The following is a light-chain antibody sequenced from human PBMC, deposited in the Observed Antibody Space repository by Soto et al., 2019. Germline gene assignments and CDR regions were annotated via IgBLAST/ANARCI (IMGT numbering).Light chain of an antibody. CDR1: QFVSRR. CDR2: DTS. Sequence: EIVVTQSPATLSASPGERATLSCRASQFVSRRLAWYQQRPGQVPRLIIYDTSTRAPGISARFSGSGSVTEFNISISSLQSEDFAVYYCQEYIHWPPGMFGPGTTVDIK. CDR3: QEYIHWPPGM. J-gene: IGKJ1*01. V-gene: IGKV3-15*01.